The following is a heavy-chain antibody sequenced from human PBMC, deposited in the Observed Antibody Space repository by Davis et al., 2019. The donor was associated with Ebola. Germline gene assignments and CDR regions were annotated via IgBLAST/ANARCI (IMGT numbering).Heavy chain of an antibody. CDR3: AKDKDSSSWPCDY. D-gene: IGHD6-13*01. V-gene: IGHV3-30*04. CDR2: ISYDGSNK. Sequence: GGSLRLSCAASGFTFSSYAMHWVRQAPGKGLEWVAVISYDGSNKYYADSVKGRFTISRDNSKNTLYLQMNSLRAEDTAVYYCAKDKDSSSWPCDYWGQGTLVTVSS. J-gene: IGHJ4*02. CDR1: GFTFSSYA.